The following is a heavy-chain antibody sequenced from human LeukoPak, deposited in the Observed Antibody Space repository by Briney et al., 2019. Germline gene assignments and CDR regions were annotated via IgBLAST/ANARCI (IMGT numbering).Heavy chain of an antibody. CDR2: ISSSSSYI. V-gene: IGHV3-21*01. CDR1: GFTFSSYS. Sequence: PGGSLRLSCAGSGFTFSSYSMHWVRQAPGKGLEWVSSISSSSSYIYYADSVKGRFTISRDNAKNSLYLQMNSLRAEDTAVYYCAELGITMIGGVWGKGTTVTISS. CDR3: AELGITMIGGV. D-gene: IGHD3-10*02. J-gene: IGHJ6*04.